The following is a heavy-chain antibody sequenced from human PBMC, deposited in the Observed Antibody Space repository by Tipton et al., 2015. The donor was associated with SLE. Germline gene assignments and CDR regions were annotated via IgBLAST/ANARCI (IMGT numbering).Heavy chain of an antibody. CDR1: GFIFSNSW. CDR2: IDPDGSNT. V-gene: IGHV3-74*01. J-gene: IGHJ4*02. D-gene: IGHD4-23*01. CDR3: AKNYGGN. Sequence: SLRLSCAASGFIFSNSWMHWVRQTPGKGLVWVSAIDPDGSNTYYADSVRGRFTISRDNVKNTVYLHVSSLRAEDTGVYYCAKNYGGNWGQGTLGTVSS.